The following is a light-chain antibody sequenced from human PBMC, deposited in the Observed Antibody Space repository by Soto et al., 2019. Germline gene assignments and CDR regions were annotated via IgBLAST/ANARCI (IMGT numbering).Light chain of an antibody. J-gene: IGKJ1*01. CDR2: GAS. V-gene: IGKV3-20*01. CDR1: QSVSSSY. Sequence: EIVLTQSPGTLSLSPGERATLSCRASQSVSSSYLAWYQQRPGQAPRLLIYGASNRATGVPDRFSASGSGTDFTLTISRLEPEDFAVYYCQQYAKAPLTFGQGTKVDI. CDR3: QQYAKAPLT.